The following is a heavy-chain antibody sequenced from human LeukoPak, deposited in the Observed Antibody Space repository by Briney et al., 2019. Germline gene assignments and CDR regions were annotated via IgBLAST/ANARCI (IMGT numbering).Heavy chain of an antibody. Sequence: GGSLRLSCAASGFTFSSYAMSWVRQAPGKGLEWVSAISGSGGSTYYADSVKGRFTIPRDNSKNTLYLQMNSLRAEDTAVYYCAKDKWYSSGWDDAFDIWGQGTMVTVSS. CDR2: ISGSGGST. D-gene: IGHD6-19*01. CDR1: GFTFSSYA. V-gene: IGHV3-23*01. CDR3: AKDKWYSSGWDDAFDI. J-gene: IGHJ3*02.